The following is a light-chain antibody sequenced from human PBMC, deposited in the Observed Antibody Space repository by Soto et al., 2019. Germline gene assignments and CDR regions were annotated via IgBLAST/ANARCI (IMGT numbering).Light chain of an antibody. CDR3: QQGDSFPIT. CDR1: QSISSW. J-gene: IGKJ5*01. CDR2: AAS. V-gene: IGKV1-12*01. Sequence: DIQMTQSPSSVSASVGDRVTITCRASQSISSWLAWYQQKPGTVPKLLIYAASSLQSGVPSRFSGSGAGTVFTLTISSLQPEDFGTYYCQQGDSFPITFGQGTRLEIK.